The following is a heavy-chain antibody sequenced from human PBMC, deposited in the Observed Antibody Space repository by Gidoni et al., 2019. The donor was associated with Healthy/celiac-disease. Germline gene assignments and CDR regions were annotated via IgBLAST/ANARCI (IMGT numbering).Heavy chain of an antibody. CDR3: ARSSSLLHLYFDY. V-gene: IGHV3-23*01. D-gene: IGHD3-22*01. J-gene: IGHJ4*02. CDR2: ISGSGGST. CDR1: GCNFRSNA. Sequence: EVQLLESGGGLVQPGESLSISCPASGCNFRSNAMSWVGRAPGKGVVWVTAISGSGGSTYYAAPVKGRLIISSDNTTTTLYLQMNSLRAADTAVYYCARSSSLLHLYFDYWGQGTLVTVSS.